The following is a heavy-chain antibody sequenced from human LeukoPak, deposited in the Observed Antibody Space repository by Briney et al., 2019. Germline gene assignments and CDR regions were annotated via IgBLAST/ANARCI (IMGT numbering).Heavy chain of an antibody. V-gene: IGHV3-66*01. J-gene: IGHJ4*02. CDR3: ARGGGGYCTNGVCTYYFDY. Sequence: GGSLRLSCAASGFTVSSNYISWVRQAPGKGLEWASVIYSGGSTYYADSVKGRFTISRDNSKNTLFLQMNSLRAEDTAVYYCARGGGGYCTNGVCTYYFDYWGQGTLVTVSS. CDR1: GFTVSSNY. D-gene: IGHD2-8*01. CDR2: IYSGGST.